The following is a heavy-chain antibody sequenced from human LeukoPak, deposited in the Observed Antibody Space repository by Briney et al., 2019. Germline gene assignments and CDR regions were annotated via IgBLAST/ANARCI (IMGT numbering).Heavy chain of an antibody. Sequence: SETLSLTCTVSGGSISSSSYYWGWIRQPPGKGLEWIGSIYYSGSTYYNPSLKSRVTISVDTSKNQFSLKLSSVTAADTAVYYCARAVLATIDYWGQGTLVTVSS. CDR3: ARAVLATIDY. CDR1: GGSISSSSYY. V-gene: IGHV4-39*07. D-gene: IGHD5-24*01. CDR2: IYYSGST. J-gene: IGHJ4*02.